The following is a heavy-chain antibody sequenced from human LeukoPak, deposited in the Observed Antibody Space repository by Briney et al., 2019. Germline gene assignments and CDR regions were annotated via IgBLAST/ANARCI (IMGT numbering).Heavy chain of an antibody. CDR2: ISYDGSNK. V-gene: IGHV3-30-3*01. J-gene: IGHJ6*02. D-gene: IGHD5-12*01. Sequence: GRSLRLSCAASGFTFSSYAMHWVRQAPGKGLEWVAVISYDGSNKYYADSVKGRFTISRDNSKNTLYLQMNSLRAEDTAVYYCARVLFSGYGGLYYYGMDVWGQGTTVTVSS. CDR1: GFTFSSYA. CDR3: ARVLFSGYGGLYYYGMDV.